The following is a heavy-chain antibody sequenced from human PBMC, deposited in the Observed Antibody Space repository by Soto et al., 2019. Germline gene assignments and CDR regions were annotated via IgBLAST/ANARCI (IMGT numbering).Heavy chain of an antibody. Sequence: GGSLRLTCTVSGFTFSRHWMSWVRQAPGKGLEWVANIKQDGSAKYYADSVKGRFTISRDNVKNSLYLQMNSLRAEDTAAYYCAKNLDYSLDYWGQGTLLTLSA. J-gene: IGHJ4*02. CDR1: GFTFSRHW. D-gene: IGHD3-16*01. V-gene: IGHV3-7*01. CDR2: IKQDGSAK. CDR3: AKNLDYSLDY.